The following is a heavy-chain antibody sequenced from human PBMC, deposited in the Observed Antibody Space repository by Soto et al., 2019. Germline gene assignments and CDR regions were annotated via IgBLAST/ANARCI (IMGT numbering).Heavy chain of an antibody. Sequence: SETLSLTCTVSGGSISSYYWSWIRQPPGKGLEWIGYIYYSGSTNYNPSLKSRVTISVDTSKNQFSLKLSSVTAADTAVYYCAREGLPNSIDYWGQGTLVTVSS. CDR1: GGSISSYY. CDR2: IYYSGST. V-gene: IGHV4-59*01. J-gene: IGHJ4*02. CDR3: AREGLPNSIDY.